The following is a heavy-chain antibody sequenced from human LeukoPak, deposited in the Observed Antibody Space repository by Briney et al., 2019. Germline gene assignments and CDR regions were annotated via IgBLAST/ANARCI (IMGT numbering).Heavy chain of an antibody. Sequence: SSETLSLTCTVSGYSITSAYYWSWIRQPPGKGLEWIGYIYYSGSTNYNPSLKSRVTISVDTSKNQFSLKLSSVTAADTAVYYCARAITMIVVGAFDIWGQGTMVTVSS. V-gene: IGHV4-61*01. CDR1: GYSITSAYY. CDR3: ARAITMIVVGAFDI. D-gene: IGHD3-22*01. CDR2: IYYSGST. J-gene: IGHJ3*02.